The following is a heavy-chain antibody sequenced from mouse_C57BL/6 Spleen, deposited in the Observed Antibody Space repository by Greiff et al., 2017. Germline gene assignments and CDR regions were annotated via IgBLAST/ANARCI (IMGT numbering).Heavy chain of an antibody. CDR3: ARSAPSGDYDGFAY. J-gene: IGHJ3*01. CDR1: GYTFTSYW. V-gene: IGHV1-7*01. CDR2: INPSSGYT. D-gene: IGHD2-4*01. Sequence: VHLVESGAELAKPGASVKLSCKASGYTFTSYWMHWVKQRPGQGLEWIGYINPSSGYTKYTQKFKDKATLTADKSYSTAYMQLSSLTYEDSAVYYCARSAPSGDYDGFAYWGQGTLVTVSA.